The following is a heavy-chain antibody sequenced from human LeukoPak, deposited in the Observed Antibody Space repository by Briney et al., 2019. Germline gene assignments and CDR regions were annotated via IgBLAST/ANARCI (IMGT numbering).Heavy chain of an antibody. V-gene: IGHV4-34*01. CDR2: INHSGST. D-gene: IGHD5-24*01. Sequence: SETLSLTCNIYGGSLSGYYWSWIRQPPGKGLEWIGDINHSGSTNYTPSLKSRVTISIDTSKNQFSLKLTSVTAADTAVYYCVRGRLEMATITSAFDMWGQGTMVTVSS. J-gene: IGHJ3*02. CDR3: VRGRLEMATITSAFDM. CDR1: GGSLSGYY.